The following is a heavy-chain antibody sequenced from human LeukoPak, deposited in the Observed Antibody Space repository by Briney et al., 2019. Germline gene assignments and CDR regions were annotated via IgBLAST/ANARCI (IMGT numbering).Heavy chain of an antibody. J-gene: IGHJ4*02. V-gene: IGHV3-20*04. CDR2: INWNGDRI. CDR1: KFTFSDYS. D-gene: IGHD3-9*01. CDR3: ARDMGVRGSQFLLVY. Sequence: GGSLRLSCAASKFTFSDYSMSWVRQAPGKGLEWVSGINWNGDRIGYGDSVEGRFTISRDNAKNSLYPQMNSLRAEDTAFYYCARDMGVRGSQFLLVYWGQGTLVTVSS.